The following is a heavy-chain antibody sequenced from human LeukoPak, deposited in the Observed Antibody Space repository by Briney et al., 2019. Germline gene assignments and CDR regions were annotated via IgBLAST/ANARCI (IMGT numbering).Heavy chain of an antibody. J-gene: IGHJ1*01. Sequence: GASVKVSCKASGYTFTSYGISWVRQAPGQGLERMGWISAYNGNTNYAQKLQGRVTMTTDTSTSTAYMELRSLRSEDTAVYYCARDLEATVTTTPVLQHWGQGTLVTVSS. V-gene: IGHV1-18*01. D-gene: IGHD4-17*01. CDR1: GYTFTSYG. CDR3: ARDLEATVTTTPVLQH. CDR2: ISAYNGNT.